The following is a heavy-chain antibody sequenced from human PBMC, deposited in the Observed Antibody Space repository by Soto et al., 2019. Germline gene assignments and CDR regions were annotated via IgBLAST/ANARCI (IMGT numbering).Heavy chain of an antibody. CDR1: GGTFSSYA. J-gene: IGHJ4*02. CDR3: ASDERGYSYGLRGYFDY. Sequence: GASVKVSCKASGGTFSSYAISWVRQAPGQGLEWMGGIIPIFGTANYAQKFQGRVTITADESTSTAYMELSSLRSEDTAVYYCASDERGYSYGLRGYFDYWGQGTLVTVSS. CDR2: IIPIFGTA. D-gene: IGHD5-18*01. V-gene: IGHV1-69*13.